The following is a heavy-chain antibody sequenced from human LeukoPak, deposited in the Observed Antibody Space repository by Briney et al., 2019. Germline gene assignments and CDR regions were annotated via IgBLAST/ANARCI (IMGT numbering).Heavy chain of an antibody. V-gene: IGHV4-59*01. CDR1: GGSISSYY. Sequence: SETLSLTCTVSGGSISSYYWNWIRQPPGKRLEWIGHIYYSGSTNYNPSLKSRVTISVDTSKNQFSLKLSSVTAADTAVYYCASRSSIWSGYQDTLYYFDSWGQGTLVTVSS. CDR3: ASRSSIWSGYQDTLYYFDS. CDR2: IYYSGST. D-gene: IGHD3-3*01. J-gene: IGHJ4*02.